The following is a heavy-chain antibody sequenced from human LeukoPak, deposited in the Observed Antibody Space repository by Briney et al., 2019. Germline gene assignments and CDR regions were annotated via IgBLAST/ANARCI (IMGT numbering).Heavy chain of an antibody. D-gene: IGHD5-18*01. CDR2: ISYDGSNK. CDR3: AKAKVDTAMELFYY. Sequence: GGSLRLSCAASGFTFSSYGMHWVRQAPGKGLEWVAVISYDGSNKYYADSVKGRFTISRDNSKNTLYLQMNSLRAEDTAVYYCAKAKVDTAMELFYYWGQGTLVTDSS. J-gene: IGHJ4*02. CDR1: GFTFSSYG. V-gene: IGHV3-30*18.